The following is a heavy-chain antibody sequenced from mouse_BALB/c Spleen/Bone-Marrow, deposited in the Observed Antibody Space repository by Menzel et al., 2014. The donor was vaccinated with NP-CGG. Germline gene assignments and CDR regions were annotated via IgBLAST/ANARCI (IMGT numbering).Heavy chain of an antibody. CDR2: INPDSRTI. Sequence: EVKLLESGGGLVQPGGSLKLSCAASGFDFSRYWMSWVRQAPGKGLEWIGEINPDSRTINYSPSLKDKFIISRDNAKNTLYLRLNKVRSEDTALYCCARPDYYGYLNYWGQGTTLTVSP. CDR3: ARPDYYGYLNY. D-gene: IGHD1-1*01. CDR1: GFDFSRYW. V-gene: IGHV4-1*02. J-gene: IGHJ2*01.